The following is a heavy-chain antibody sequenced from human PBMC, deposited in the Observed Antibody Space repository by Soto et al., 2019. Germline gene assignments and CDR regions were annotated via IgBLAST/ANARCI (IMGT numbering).Heavy chain of an antibody. CDR3: ASRSGGSPKSFDY. D-gene: IGHD2-15*01. V-gene: IGHV3-23*01. Sequence: GGSLRLSCAASGFTFSSYAMSWVRQAPGKGLEWVSAISGSGGSTYYADSVKGRFTISRDNSKNTLNLQMNSLRAEETAVYYWASRSGGSPKSFDYWGQGTLVTVSS. J-gene: IGHJ4*02. CDR1: GFTFSSYA. CDR2: ISGSGGST.